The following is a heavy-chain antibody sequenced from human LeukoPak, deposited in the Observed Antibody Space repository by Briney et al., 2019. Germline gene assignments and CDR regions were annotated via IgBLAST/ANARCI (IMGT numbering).Heavy chain of an antibody. V-gene: IGHV3-23*01. Sequence: GGSLRLSCAASGFTFSSYAMSWVRQAPGKGLEWVSAISGSGGSTYYADSVKGRFTISRDNPKNTLYLQMNSLRAEDTAVYYCAKAPIAAAGPYYFDYWGQGTLVTVSS. J-gene: IGHJ4*02. CDR3: AKAPIAAAGPYYFDY. CDR2: ISGSGGST. CDR1: GFTFSSYA. D-gene: IGHD6-13*01.